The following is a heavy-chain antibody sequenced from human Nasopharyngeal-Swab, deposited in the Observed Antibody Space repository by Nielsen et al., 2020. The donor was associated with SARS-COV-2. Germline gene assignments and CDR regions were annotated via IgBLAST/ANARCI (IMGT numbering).Heavy chain of an antibody. V-gene: IGHV3-33*01. CDR3: ARTGIGY. J-gene: IGHJ4*02. Sequence: VRQAPGKGLEWVAIVWFDGTNKYYADSVKGRFTISRDSSKNTLYLQMNSLRAEDTAVYYCARTGIGYWGQGTLVTVAS. D-gene: IGHD1-14*01. CDR2: VWFDGTNK.